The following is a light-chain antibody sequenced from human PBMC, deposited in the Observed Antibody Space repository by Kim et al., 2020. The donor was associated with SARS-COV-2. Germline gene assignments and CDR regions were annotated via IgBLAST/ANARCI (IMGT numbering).Light chain of an antibody. J-gene: IGLJ3*02. CDR2: GNT. Sequence: QRGTISCTGSSSNIGDAYGLHLYQQHPGTAPKLRIYGNTNRPSGVPDRFSGSKSGTSAFLTIAGLQAEDEADYYCQSFDSSLRGRVFGGGTQLTVL. CDR3: QSFDSSLRGRV. CDR1: SSNIGDAYG. V-gene: IGLV1-40*01.